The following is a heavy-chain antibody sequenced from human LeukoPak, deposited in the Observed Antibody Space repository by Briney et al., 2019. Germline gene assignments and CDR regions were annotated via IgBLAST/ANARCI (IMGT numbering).Heavy chain of an antibody. CDR2: IYTSGST. Sequence: PSETLSLTCTVSGGSISSRSYYWSWIRQPAGKGLEWIGRIYTSGSTNYNPSLKSRVTISVDTSKNQFSLKLSSVTAADTAVYYCARTGYCSGGSCHHYYYYYMDVWGKGTTVTISS. CDR1: GGSISSRSYY. CDR3: ARTGYCSGGSCHHYYYYYMDV. D-gene: IGHD2-15*01. V-gene: IGHV4-61*02. J-gene: IGHJ6*03.